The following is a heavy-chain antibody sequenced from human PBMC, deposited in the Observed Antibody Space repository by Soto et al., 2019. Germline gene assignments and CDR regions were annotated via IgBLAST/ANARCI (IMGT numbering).Heavy chain of an antibody. D-gene: IGHD6-19*01. CDR3: ARDGIAVASIYGMDV. J-gene: IGHJ6*02. Sequence: ASVKVSCKASGYTFTDYYLHWVRQAPGQGLEWMGWINPNGGGTNYAQKFQGWVTMTRDTSINTAYMELSRLKYDDTAVYYCARDGIAVASIYGMDVWGQGTKVTVSS. V-gene: IGHV1-2*04. CDR2: INPNGGGT. CDR1: GYTFTDYY.